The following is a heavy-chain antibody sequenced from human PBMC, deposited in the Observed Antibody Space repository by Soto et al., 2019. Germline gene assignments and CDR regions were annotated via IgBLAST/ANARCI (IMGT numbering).Heavy chain of an antibody. Sequence: GGSLRLSCAASGFTFSSYGMHWVRQAPGKGLEWVAVISYDGSNKYYADSVKGRFTISRDNSKNTLYLQMNSLRAEDTAVYYCAKDLDPPFRYYYYYGMDVWGQGTTVTVSS. V-gene: IGHV3-30*18. J-gene: IGHJ6*02. CDR2: ISYDGSNK. CDR3: AKDLDPPFRYYYYYGMDV. CDR1: GFTFSSYG.